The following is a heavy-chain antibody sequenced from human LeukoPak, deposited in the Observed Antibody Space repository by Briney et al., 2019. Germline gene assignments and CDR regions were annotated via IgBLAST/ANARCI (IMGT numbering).Heavy chain of an antibody. CDR1: GYSISSGLY. CDR2: INHSGST. V-gene: IGHV4-34*01. Sequence: SETLSLTCVVSGYSISSGLYWSWIRQPPGKGLEWIGEINHSGSTNYNPSLKSRVTISVDTSKNQFSLKLSSVTAADTAVYYCARGRGDRRYNWNAKEFDPWGQGTLVTVSS. J-gene: IGHJ5*02. D-gene: IGHD1-20*01. CDR3: ARGRGDRRYNWNAKEFDP.